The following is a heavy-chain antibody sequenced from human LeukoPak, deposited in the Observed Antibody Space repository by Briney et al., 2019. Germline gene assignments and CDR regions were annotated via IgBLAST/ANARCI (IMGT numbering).Heavy chain of an antibody. J-gene: IGHJ4*02. V-gene: IGHV1-18*01. CDR3: ARDWGTIVATMEVDY. CDR2: ISAYNGNT. CDR1: GYTFTSYA. Sequence: GASVKVSCKASGYTFTSYAMHWVRQAPGQGLEWMGWISAYNGNTNYAQKLQGRVTMTTDTSTSTAYMELRSLRSDDTAVSYCARDWGTIVATMEVDYWGQGTLVTVSS. D-gene: IGHD5-12*01.